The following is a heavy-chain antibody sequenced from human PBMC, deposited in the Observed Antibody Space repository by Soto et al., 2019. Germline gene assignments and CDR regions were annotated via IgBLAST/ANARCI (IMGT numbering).Heavy chain of an antibody. CDR1: GGSFSGYY. Sequence: PSETLSLTCAVYGGSFSGYYWSWIRQPPGKGLEWIGEINHSGSTNYNPSLKSRVTISVDTSKNQFSPKLSSVTAADTAVYYCARGVYYFDYWGQGTLVTVSS. CDR2: INHSGST. J-gene: IGHJ4*02. CDR3: ARGVYYFDY. V-gene: IGHV4-34*01.